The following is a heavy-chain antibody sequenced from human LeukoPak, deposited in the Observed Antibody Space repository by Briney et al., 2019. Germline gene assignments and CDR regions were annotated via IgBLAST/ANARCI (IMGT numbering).Heavy chain of an antibody. CDR2: ITGSGGST. J-gene: IGHJ4*02. CDR1: GFTFSSSG. D-gene: IGHD3-10*01. Sequence: PGGSLRLSCVASGFTFSSSGMSWVRQAPGKGLEWVSSITGSGGSTYYADSVKGRFTIFRDNSKNTLYLQMNSLRAEDTAVYYCARDGSGRVPEMSAPDYWGQGTLVTVSS. CDR3: ARDGSGRVPEMSAPDY. V-gene: IGHV3-23*01.